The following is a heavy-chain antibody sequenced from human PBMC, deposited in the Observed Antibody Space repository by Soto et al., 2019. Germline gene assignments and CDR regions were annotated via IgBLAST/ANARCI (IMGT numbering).Heavy chain of an antibody. J-gene: IGHJ5*01. V-gene: IGHV3-23*01. CDR1: GFTFSSHA. CDR3: AKDRKWFDS. CDR2: ISGTT. Sequence: EVQLLESGGGLVQPGGSLRLSCAASGFTFSSHAMSWVRQAPGKGLEWVSAISGTTYYADSVKGRFTISRDNSKNTLYLQMNSLRAEDTAVYYCAKDRKWFDSWGQGTLVTVSS.